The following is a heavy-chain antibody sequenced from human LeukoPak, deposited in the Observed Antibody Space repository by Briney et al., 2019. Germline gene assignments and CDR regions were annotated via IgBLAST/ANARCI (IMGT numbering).Heavy chain of an antibody. CDR2: IYYSGST. CDR3: AREVGNRRDYYYGMDV. CDR1: GGSISSYY. J-gene: IGHJ6*02. V-gene: IGHV4-59*01. D-gene: IGHD1-14*01. Sequence: SETLSLTCTVSGGSISSYYWSWIRQPPGKGLEWIGYIYYSGSTNYNPSLKSRVTISADTSKNQFSLKLSSVTAADTAVYYCAREVGNRRDYYYGMDVWGQGTTVTVSS.